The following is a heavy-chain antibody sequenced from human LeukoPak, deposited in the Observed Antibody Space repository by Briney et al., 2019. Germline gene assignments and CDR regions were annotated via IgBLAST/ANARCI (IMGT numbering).Heavy chain of an antibody. V-gene: IGHV4-34*01. CDR1: GGSFSGYY. CDR3: ARGEADEVVVAATFFDY. Sequence: SETLSLTCAVYGGSFSGYYWSWIRQPPGKGLEWIGEINHSGSTNYNPSLKSRVTISVNTSKNQFSLKLSSVTAADTAVYYCARGEADEVVVAATFFDYWGQGTLVTVSS. CDR2: INHSGST. D-gene: IGHD2-15*01. J-gene: IGHJ4*02.